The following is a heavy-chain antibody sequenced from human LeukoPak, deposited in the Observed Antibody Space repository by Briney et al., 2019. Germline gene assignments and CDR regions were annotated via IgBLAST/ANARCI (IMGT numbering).Heavy chain of an antibody. V-gene: IGHV4-4*07. Sequence: PSETLSLTCTFSGGSISSYYWSWIRQPAGKGLEWIGRFYTSGSTNYNPSLKSRVTMSVDTSKNQFSLKLSSVTAADTAVYYCAELTGYYDSSGSDPWGQGTLVTVSS. CDR2: FYTSGST. D-gene: IGHD3-22*01. CDR3: AELTGYYDSSGSDP. J-gene: IGHJ5*02. CDR1: GGSISSYY.